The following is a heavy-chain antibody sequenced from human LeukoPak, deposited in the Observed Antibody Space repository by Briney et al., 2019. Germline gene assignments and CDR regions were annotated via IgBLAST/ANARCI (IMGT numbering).Heavy chain of an antibody. D-gene: IGHD4-23*01. CDR3: AGDYGGILGGP. V-gene: IGHV3-7*01. CDR2: IKQDGSEK. J-gene: IGHJ5*02. CDR1: GFTFSSYW. Sequence: GGSLRLPCAASGFTFSSYWMSWVRQAPGKGLEWVANIKQDGSEKYYVDSVKGRFTISRDNAKNSLCLQMNSLRAEDTAVYYCAGDYGGILGGPWGQGTLVTVSS.